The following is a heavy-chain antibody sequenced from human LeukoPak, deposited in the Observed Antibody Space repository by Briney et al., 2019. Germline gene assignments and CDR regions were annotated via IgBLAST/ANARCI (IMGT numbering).Heavy chain of an antibody. D-gene: IGHD3-22*01. Sequence: ASVRVSCKASGYTFTGYYMHWVRQAPGQGLEWVGWINPDSGGTNYAQKFQGRVTMTRDTSIRTAYMELSRLRSDDTAVYYCARVDDRGHYYDSSGPRKLFDYWGQGTLVTVSS. CDR1: GYTFTGYY. CDR3: ARVDDRGHYYDSSGPRKLFDY. CDR2: INPDSGGT. V-gene: IGHV1-2*02. J-gene: IGHJ4*02.